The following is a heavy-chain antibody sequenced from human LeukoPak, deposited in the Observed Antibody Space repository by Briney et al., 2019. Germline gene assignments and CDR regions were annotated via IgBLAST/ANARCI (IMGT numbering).Heavy chain of an antibody. Sequence: SETLSLTCTVSGDSISSYYCNWIRHPAGKGLEYIGRIYSTGSTNYNPSLKSRVTMSVDTSKNHFSLKLSSVTAADMTVYYCATTTSILAFDIWGQGTMVTVSS. CDR1: GDSISSYY. CDR2: IYSTGST. D-gene: IGHD3-3*01. CDR3: ATTTSILAFDI. J-gene: IGHJ3*02. V-gene: IGHV4-4*07.